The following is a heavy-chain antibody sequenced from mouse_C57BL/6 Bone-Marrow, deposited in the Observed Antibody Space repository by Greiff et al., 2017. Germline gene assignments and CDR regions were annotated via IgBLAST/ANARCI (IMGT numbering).Heavy chain of an antibody. CDR3: ASYDYDVPY. V-gene: IGHV2-2*01. Sequence: VKLEESGPGLVQPSQSLSITCTVSGFSLTSYGVHWVRQSPGKGLEWLGVIWSGGSTDYNAAFISRLSISKDNSKSQVFFKMNSLQADDTAIYYCASYDYDVPYWGQGTLVTVSA. CDR1: GFSLTSYG. J-gene: IGHJ3*01. D-gene: IGHD2-4*01. CDR2: IWSGGST.